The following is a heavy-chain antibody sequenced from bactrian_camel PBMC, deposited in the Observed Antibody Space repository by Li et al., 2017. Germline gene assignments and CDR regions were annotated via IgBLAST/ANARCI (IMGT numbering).Heavy chain of an antibody. V-gene: IGHV3-2*01. D-gene: IGHD2*01. CDR3: AADPYRGGYCSASDEYEY. J-gene: IGHJ4*01. CDR1: GFTFTSYY. Sequence: VQLVESGGGLVQPGGSLRLSCAASGFTFTSYYMSWVRQASGKGLEWVSSIYSDGSNTYYTDSVKGRFTISHDAVKHAAYLQMDSLKPEDTAMNYCAADPYRGGYCSASDEYEYWGQGTQVTVS. CDR2: IYSDGSNT.